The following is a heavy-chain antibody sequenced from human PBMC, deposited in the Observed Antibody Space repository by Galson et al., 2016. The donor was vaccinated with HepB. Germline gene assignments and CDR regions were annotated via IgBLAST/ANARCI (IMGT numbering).Heavy chain of an antibody. CDR3: ARLRPYTGNYPPIFFDS. CDR2: ISHSEYT. D-gene: IGHD1-26*01. Sequence: WSWVRQPPGKGLEWIGEISHSEYTHYNPSLKSRVTISIDKSKNQFSLKLTSVTAADSAVYYCARLRPYTGNYPPIFFDSWGQGTLVTVSS. J-gene: IGHJ4*02. V-gene: IGHV4-4*02.